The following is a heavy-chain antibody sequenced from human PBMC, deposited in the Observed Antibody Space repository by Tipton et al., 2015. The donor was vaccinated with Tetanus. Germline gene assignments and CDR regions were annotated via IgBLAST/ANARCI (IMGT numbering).Heavy chain of an antibody. D-gene: IGHD1-14*01. CDR2: ITPFFGTT. CDR1: GGTFTNYA. J-gene: IGHJ4*02. CDR3: ARAPNLISRAFDF. Sequence: QVQLVQSGAEGKKPGSSEKGSCKGSGGTFTNYALGWVRQAPGQGLEWVGGITPFFGTTNSAPKFQGRVTITADETTNTAYMGLSSLSSEDADVYYCARAPNLISRAFDFWGQGTQITVSS. V-gene: IGHV1-69*01.